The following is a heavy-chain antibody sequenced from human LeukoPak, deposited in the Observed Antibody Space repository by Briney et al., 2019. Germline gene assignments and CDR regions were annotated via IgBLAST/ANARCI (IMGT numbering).Heavy chain of an antibody. CDR2: ISSSSNYI. CDR1: GFTFSTYN. Sequence: GGSLRLSCAASGFTFSTYNMNWVRQAPGKGLEWVSSISSSSNYIYYADSVKGRFTISRDNAKKSLYLQMNSLRPDDTAVYYCARDNYDILTGYGGGDAFDIWGQGTMVTVSS. D-gene: IGHD3-9*01. V-gene: IGHV3-21*01. CDR3: ARDNYDILTGYGGGDAFDI. J-gene: IGHJ3*02.